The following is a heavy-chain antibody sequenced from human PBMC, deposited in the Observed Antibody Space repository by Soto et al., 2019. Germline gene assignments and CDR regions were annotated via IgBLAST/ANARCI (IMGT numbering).Heavy chain of an antibody. CDR2: IYHSGST. J-gene: IGHJ4*02. V-gene: IGHV4-39*01. CDR3: ARHRNFAGVLGRGFEY. D-gene: IGHD3-16*01. Sequence: QLQLHESGPGQVKPSETLSLTCSVSGGSLSSTSYYWGWIRQPPGRGLEWIGSIYHSGSTYDNPSLKSLFTISVDTSKNLLSLILRSVTAAYTAVYYCARHRNFAGVLGRGFEYWGQGTLVIVSS. CDR1: GGSLSSTSYY.